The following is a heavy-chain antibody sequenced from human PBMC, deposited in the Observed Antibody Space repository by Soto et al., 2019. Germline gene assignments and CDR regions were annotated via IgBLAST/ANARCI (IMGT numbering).Heavy chain of an antibody. V-gene: IGHV5-51*01. J-gene: IGHJ6*02. Sequence: PREDLHLSCKGSGYRFTSYWIGWVRQMTGKGLEWMGIIYPGDSDTRYSPSFQVQVTTSSDKSISTAYLQWSSLKASDPAMYHCARHGGIQGYCSSTSCFRGYYYGMDVWGQGTTVTVSS. CDR1: GYRFTSYW. D-gene: IGHD2-2*01. CDR2: IYPGDSDT. CDR3: ARHGGIQGYCSSTSCFRGYYYGMDV.